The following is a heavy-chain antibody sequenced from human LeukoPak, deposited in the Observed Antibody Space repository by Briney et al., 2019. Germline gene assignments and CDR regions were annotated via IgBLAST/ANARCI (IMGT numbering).Heavy chain of an antibody. D-gene: IGHD6-19*01. Sequence: GGSLRLSCAASGFTFSSYSMNWVRQAPGKGLEWVAVIWYDGSNKYYADSVKGRFTISRDNSKNTLYLQMNSLRAEDTAVYYCARDRLRIAVAGTLVDYWGQGTLVTVSS. J-gene: IGHJ4*02. V-gene: IGHV3-33*08. CDR2: IWYDGSNK. CDR1: GFTFSSYS. CDR3: ARDRLRIAVAGTLVDY.